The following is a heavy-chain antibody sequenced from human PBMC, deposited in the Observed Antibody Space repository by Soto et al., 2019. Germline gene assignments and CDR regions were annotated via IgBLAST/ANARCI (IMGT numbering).Heavy chain of an antibody. D-gene: IGHD6-19*01. CDR1: GFTFSNYG. Sequence: QVQLVESGGGLVQPGRSLRLSCAASGFTFSNYGMCWVRHGPGKGLEWVALIWYDGTVRHYADSVRGRFSVSRDDSKNELELQIDRLRAEDTAVYYCAREMDARYIRGWYHYLGSWGQGVQVSVSS. V-gene: IGHV3-33*01. CDR3: AREMDARYIRGWYHYLGS. CDR2: IWYDGTVR. J-gene: IGHJ4*02.